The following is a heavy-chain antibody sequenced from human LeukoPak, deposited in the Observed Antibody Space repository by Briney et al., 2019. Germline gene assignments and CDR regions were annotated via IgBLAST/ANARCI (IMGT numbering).Heavy chain of an antibody. Sequence: SGTLSLTCTVSGDSITAPKWWSWVRQAPGEGLEWIGEIYHDRTTSFNPSLRSRLTMSVDKSANQFFLNLNSVSATDTAVYYCVGRGQYSGSWLFEYWGRGALVTVSS. CDR1: GDSITAPKW. J-gene: IGHJ4*02. CDR2: IYHDRTT. CDR3: VGRGQYSGSWLFEY. D-gene: IGHD6-6*01. V-gene: IGHV4-4*02.